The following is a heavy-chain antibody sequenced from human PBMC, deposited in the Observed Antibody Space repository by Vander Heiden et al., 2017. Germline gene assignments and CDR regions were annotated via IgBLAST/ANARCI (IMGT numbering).Heavy chain of an antibody. J-gene: IGHJ4*02. CDR1: GFTFNTYC. CDR3: ARSLCGAYDF. CDR2: IKQDGNEE. V-gene: IGHV3-7*01. Sequence: VQPVEAGGGFVPPGGSLRLSCVASGFTFNTYCMSWVRQAPGKGLEWVANIKQDGNEEYYMDSVKGRFTISRDNAKNSLFLQLNSLRVEDTAVYYCARSLCGAYDFWGQGTLVTVSS. D-gene: IGHD4-17*01.